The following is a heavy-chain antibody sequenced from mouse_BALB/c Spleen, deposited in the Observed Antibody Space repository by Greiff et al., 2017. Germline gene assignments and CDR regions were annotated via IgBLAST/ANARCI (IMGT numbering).Heavy chain of an antibody. J-gene: IGHJ3*01. CDR2: INPGSGGT. D-gene: IGHD2-4*01. Sequence: QVQLQQSGAELVRPGTSVKVSCKASGYAFTNYLIEWVKQRPGQGLEWIGVINPGSGGTNYNEKFKGKATLTADKSSSTAYMQLSSLTSDDSAVYFCATMITTGPWFAYWGQGTLVTVSA. CDR1: GYAFTNYL. CDR3: ATMITTGPWFAY. V-gene: IGHV1-54*01.